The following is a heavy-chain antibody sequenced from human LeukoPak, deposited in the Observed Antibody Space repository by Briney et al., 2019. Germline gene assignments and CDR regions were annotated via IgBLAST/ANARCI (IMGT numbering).Heavy chain of an antibody. CDR1: GGSISSGYYY. D-gene: IGHD3-10*01. CDR2: IYTSEST. CDR3: AREGGVGISGSDYNATKRRYYYFYYMDV. J-gene: IGHJ6*03. V-gene: IGHV4-61*02. Sequence: SETLSLTCTVSGGSISSGYYYWNWIRQPAGKGLEWIGRIYTSESTNYNPSLKSRVTISVDTSKNQFSLKLSSVTAADTAVYYCAREGGVGISGSDYNATKRRYYYFYYMDVWGKGTTVTISS.